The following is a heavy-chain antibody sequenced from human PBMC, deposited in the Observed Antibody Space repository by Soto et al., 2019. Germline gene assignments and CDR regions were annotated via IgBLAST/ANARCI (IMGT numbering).Heavy chain of an antibody. Sequence: QVQLVESGGGLVKPGGSLRLSCAASGFTFSGYNMSGIRQAPGKGREWGSYITSSGSNTYDAESLKGRFTISRDNTMNLLYLQINSLSAEDTAVYSWARAAPPGWNFDYWGQGPLVPVSS. CDR2: ITSSGSNT. CDR3: ARAAPPGWNFDY. J-gene: IGHJ4*02. V-gene: IGHV3-11*01. CDR1: GFTFSGYN. D-gene: IGHD6-19*01.